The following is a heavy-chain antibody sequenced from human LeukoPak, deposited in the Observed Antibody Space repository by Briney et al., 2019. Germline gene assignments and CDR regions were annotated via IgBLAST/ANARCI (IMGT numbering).Heavy chain of an antibody. CDR3: ARPYYYDSSGYYTWSWFDP. J-gene: IGHJ5*02. Sequence: SVKVSCKASGYTFTSYGISWVRQAPGQGLEWMGGIIPIFGTANYAQKFQGRVTITADESTSTAYMELSSLRSEDTAVYYCARPYYYDSSGYYTWSWFDPWGQGTLVTVSS. D-gene: IGHD3-22*01. V-gene: IGHV1-69*13. CDR2: IIPIFGTA. CDR1: GYTFTSYG.